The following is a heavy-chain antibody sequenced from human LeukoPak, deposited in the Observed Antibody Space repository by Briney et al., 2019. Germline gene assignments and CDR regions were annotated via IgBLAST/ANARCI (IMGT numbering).Heavy chain of an antibody. V-gene: IGHV3-48*01. CDR2: ISSSSSTI. J-gene: IGHJ3*02. CDR1: GFTFSSYS. CDR3: ASRGIRYSDRLLAFDI. Sequence: GGSLRLSCAASGFTFSSYSMNWVRQAPGKGLEWVSYISSSSSTIYYADSVKGRFTISRDNAKNSLYLQMNSLRAEDTAVYYCASRGIRYSDRLLAFDIWGQGTMVTVSS. D-gene: IGHD3-9*01.